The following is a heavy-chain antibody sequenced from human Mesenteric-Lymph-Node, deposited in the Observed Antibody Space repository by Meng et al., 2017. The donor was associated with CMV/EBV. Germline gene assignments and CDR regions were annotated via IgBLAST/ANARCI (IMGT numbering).Heavy chain of an antibody. CDR3: ARGTGWPNWFDP. D-gene: IGHD3-9*01. CDR1: GFTFSSYA. J-gene: IGHJ5*02. CDR2: ISGSGGST. V-gene: IGHV3-23*01. Sequence: GGSLRLSCAASGFTFSSYAMSWVRQAPGKGLEWVSAISGSGGSTYYADSVKGRFTISRDNSKNTLYLQMNSLRAEDTAVYYCARGTGWPNWFDPWGQGTLVTVS.